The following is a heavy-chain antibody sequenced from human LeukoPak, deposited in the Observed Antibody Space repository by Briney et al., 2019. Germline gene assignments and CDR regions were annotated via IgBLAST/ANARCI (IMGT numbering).Heavy chain of an antibody. CDR3: AKESKGYIQLWSN. CDR2: ISGSGGST. V-gene: IGHV3-23*01. J-gene: IGHJ4*02. CDR1: GFTFSSYA. D-gene: IGHD5-18*01. Sequence: TGGSLRLSCAASGFTFSSYAMSWVRQAPGKGLEWVSAISGSGGSTYYADSVKRRFTISRDNSKNTLYLQMNSLRAEDTAVYYCAKESKGYIQLWSNWGQGTLVTVSS.